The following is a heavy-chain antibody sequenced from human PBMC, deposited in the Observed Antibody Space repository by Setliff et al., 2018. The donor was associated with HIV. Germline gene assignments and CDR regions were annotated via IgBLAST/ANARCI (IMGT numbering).Heavy chain of an antibody. CDR1: GHTFSGYC. CDR3: ARSPYSSGWGPSSVGYMDV. CDR2: INYNSGGT. D-gene: IGHD6-19*01. V-gene: IGHV1-2*02. J-gene: IGHJ6*03. Sequence: ASVKVSCKASGHTFSGYCMHWVRQAPGQGLEWMGWINYNSGGTNYAQKFQGRVTMTRDTSISTDYMELNRLKSDDTAVYFCARSPYSSGWGPSSVGYMDVGGKGTTVTVSS.